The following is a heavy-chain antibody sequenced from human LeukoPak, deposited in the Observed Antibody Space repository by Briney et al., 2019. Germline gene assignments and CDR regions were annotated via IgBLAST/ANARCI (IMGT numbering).Heavy chain of an antibody. D-gene: IGHD6-19*01. CDR3: AKDLRTQQWLTDPYDY. CDR1: GFTFSSYA. CDR2: ISGSGGST. V-gene: IGHV3-23*01. Sequence: PGGSLRLSCAASGFTFSSYAMSWVRQAPGKGLEWVSAISGSGGSTYYADSVKGRFTISRDNSKNTLYLQMNSLRAEDTAVYYCAKDLRTQQWLTDPYDYWGQGTLVTVSS. J-gene: IGHJ4*02.